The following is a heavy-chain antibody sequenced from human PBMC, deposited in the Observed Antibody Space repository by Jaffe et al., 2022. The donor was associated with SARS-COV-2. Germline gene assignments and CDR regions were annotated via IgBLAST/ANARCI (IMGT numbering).Heavy chain of an antibody. CDR3: ARQDPHIVVVTAIRVGWYFDL. CDR2: IYYSGST. V-gene: IGHV4-39*01. Sequence: QLQLQESGPGLVKPSETLSLTCTVSGGSISSSSYYWGWIRQPPGKGLEWIGSIYYSGSTYYNPSLKSRVTISVDTSKNQFSLKLSSVTAADTAVYYCARQDPHIVVVTAIRVGWYFDLWGRGTLVTVSS. CDR1: GGSISSSSYY. D-gene: IGHD2-21*02. J-gene: IGHJ2*01.